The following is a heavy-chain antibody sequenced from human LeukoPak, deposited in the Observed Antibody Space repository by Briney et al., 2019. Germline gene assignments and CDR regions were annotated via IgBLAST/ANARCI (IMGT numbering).Heavy chain of an antibody. CDR2: ISGSGGST. V-gene: IGHV3-23*01. J-gene: IGHJ4*02. D-gene: IGHD5-18*01. Sequence: GGSLRLSCTASGFTFSSYAMSWVRQAPGKGLEWVSAISGSGGSTYYAGSVKGRFTISRDNSKNTLYLQMNGLRAEDTAVYYCATNYSYGTGFDNWGQGTLVTVSS. CDR1: GFTFSSYA. CDR3: ATNYSYGTGFDN.